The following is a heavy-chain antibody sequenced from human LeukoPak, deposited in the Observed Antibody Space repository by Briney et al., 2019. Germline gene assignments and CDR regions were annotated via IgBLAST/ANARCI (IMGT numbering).Heavy chain of an antibody. D-gene: IGHD2-2*01. V-gene: IGHV1-69*02. J-gene: IGHJ6*02. CDR2: IIPILNIT. CDR3: AKDGVVVVATSVYYYYYGMDV. Sequence: GASVKVSCKASGGTFSSYTISWVRQAPGQGLEWMGRIIPILNITDYAQNFQGRVTLTADKSMSTAYMELSTLRSEDTAVYYCAKDGVVVVATSVYYYYYGMDVWGQGTTVTVSS. CDR1: GGTFSSYT.